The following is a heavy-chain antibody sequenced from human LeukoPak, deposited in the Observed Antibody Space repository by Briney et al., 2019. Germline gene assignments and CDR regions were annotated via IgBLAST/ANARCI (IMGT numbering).Heavy chain of an antibody. CDR3: ARGEGGYCSGGSCYSFDY. D-gene: IGHD2-15*01. CDR2: KKQEGREK. CDR1: GFTFTSYW. J-gene: IGHJ4*02. V-gene: IGHV3-7*03. Sequence: PGGSLRLSCAASGFTFTSYWMSWVRQDPGTGLGWVANKKQEGREKYNVDSVKGRFTISRDNAKNSLYLQMNSLRAEDTAVYYWARGEGGYCSGGSCYSFDYWGQGTLVTVSS.